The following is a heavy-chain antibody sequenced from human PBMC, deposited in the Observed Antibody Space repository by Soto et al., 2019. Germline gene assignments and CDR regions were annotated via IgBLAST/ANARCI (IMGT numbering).Heavy chain of an antibody. V-gene: IGHV4-4*07. D-gene: IGHD6-13*01. CDR3: VRDRADFSSTYYHYFSV. Sequence: SETLSLTCKVSGTSVRHFYWSWIRQSAGKGLEWIGRIYSTGTTNFNPSLKSRLTMSMDMSKNQVSLNLTSVTAADTAVYYRVRDRADFSSTYYHYFSVWGRGTLVTVSS. CDR1: GTSVRHFY. J-gene: IGHJ2*01. CDR2: IYSTGTT.